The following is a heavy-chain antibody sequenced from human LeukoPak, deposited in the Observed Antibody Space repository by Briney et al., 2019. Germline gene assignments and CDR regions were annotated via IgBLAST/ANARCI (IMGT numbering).Heavy chain of an antibody. CDR2: ISGSGGST. CDR3: AKKDAFTIYNWNDGFGSGLGMDV. Sequence: LPGASLRLSCAASGFSFSSYAMSWVRQAPGKGLEWVSAISGSGGSTYYADSVKGRFTISRDNSKNTLYLQMNSLRAEDTAVYYCAKKDAFTIYNWNDGFGSGLGMDVWGKGTTVTVSS. V-gene: IGHV3-23*01. CDR1: GFSFSSYA. D-gene: IGHD1-1*01. J-gene: IGHJ6*04.